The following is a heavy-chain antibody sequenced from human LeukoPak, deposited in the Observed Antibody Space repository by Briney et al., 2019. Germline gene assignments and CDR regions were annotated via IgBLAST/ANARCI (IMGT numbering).Heavy chain of an antibody. J-gene: IGHJ4*02. CDR2: TVFDGSNE. D-gene: IGHD6-13*01. CDR1: GLTFSSYA. V-gene: IGHV3-30*04. Sequence: GGSLRLSCAASGLTFSSYAIHGVRQAPGKGLEWVAVTVFDGSNEYYADSVKGRFTISRDNSKNTVYLQMSGLRPEDTAVYYCARAPGGRSWYYFDYWGQGTLVTVSS. CDR3: ARAPGGRSWYYFDY.